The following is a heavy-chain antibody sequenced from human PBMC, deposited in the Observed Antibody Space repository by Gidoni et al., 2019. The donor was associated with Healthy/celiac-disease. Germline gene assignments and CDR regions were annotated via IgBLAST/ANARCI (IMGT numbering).Heavy chain of an antibody. D-gene: IGHD2-15*01. J-gene: IGHJ6*02. CDR1: GGTFSSYT. Sequence: QVQLVQSGAEVKQPGSSVKVSCKASGGTFSSYTLSRLRQAPGQGLEWMGRIITILGIANYAQKFQGRVTITADKSTSTAYKELSSLRSEDTAVYYCVGGRLGDCSGGSSSRYYYCGMDVWGQGTTVTVSS. CDR2: IITILGIA. CDR3: VGGRLGDCSGGSSSRYYYCGMDV. V-gene: IGHV1-69*02.